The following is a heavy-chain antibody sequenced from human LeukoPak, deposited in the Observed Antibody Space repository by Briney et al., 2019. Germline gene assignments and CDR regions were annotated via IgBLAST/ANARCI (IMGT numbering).Heavy chain of an antibody. CDR1: GLTFSSYW. Sequence: PGGSLRLSCAASGLTFSSYWVSWVRQPPGKGLEWVANIKHDGSEKYYVDSVKGRFTISRDNAKNSLYLQMNSLRAEDTAVFYCARVGTAEGTLEDYWGQGTLVTVSS. D-gene: IGHD6-13*01. CDR3: ARVGTAEGTLEDY. V-gene: IGHV3-7*01. J-gene: IGHJ4*02. CDR2: IKHDGSEK.